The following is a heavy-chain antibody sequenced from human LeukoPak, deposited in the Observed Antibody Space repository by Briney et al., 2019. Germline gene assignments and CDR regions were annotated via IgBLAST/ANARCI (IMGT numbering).Heavy chain of an antibody. CDR3: AKVRGGCNGNTCYEEYLDC. D-gene: IGHD2/OR15-2a*01. CDR2: VSNSDGTT. Sequence: GGSLRLSCAASGFTFSSYSMNWVRQAPGKGLEWVSAVSNSDGTTYYADSVKGRFTISRDNSKNTLYLQMNSLRAEDTAVYYCAKVRGGCNGNTCYEEYLDCWGQGTLVTVSS. J-gene: IGHJ4*02. V-gene: IGHV3-23*01. CDR1: GFTFSSYS.